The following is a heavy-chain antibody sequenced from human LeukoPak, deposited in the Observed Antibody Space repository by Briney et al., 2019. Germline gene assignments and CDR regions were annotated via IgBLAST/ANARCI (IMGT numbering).Heavy chain of an antibody. CDR2: ISYDGSNK. J-gene: IGHJ6*03. D-gene: IGHD6-13*01. CDR1: GFTFSSYA. CDR3: AKAGDSSTYYYYYYMDV. Sequence: GGSLRLSCAASGFTFSSYAMHWVRQAPGKGLEWVAVISYDGSNKYYADSVKGRFTISRDNSKNTLYLQMNSLRAEDTAVYYCAKAGDSSTYYYYYYMDVWGKGTTVTVSS. V-gene: IGHV3-30-3*01.